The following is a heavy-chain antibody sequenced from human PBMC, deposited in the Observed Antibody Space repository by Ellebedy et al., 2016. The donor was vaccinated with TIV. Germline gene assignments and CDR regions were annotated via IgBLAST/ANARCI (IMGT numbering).Heavy chain of an antibody. D-gene: IGHD3-10*01. CDR3: ARDSSMVRGFRYGMDV. V-gene: IGHV1-46*01. J-gene: IGHJ6*02. CDR1: GYTFTSYY. Sequence: ASVKVSXXASGYTFTSYYMHWVRQAPGQGLEWMGIINPSGGSTSYAQKFQGRVTMTRDTSTSTVYMELSSLRSEDTAVYYCARDSSMVRGFRYGMDVWGQGTTVTVSS. CDR2: INPSGGST.